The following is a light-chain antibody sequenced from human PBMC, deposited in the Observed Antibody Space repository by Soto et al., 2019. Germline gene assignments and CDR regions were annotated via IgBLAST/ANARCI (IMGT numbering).Light chain of an antibody. CDR1: QTVSSRF. CDR2: GSS. V-gene: IGKV3-20*01. CDR3: QQYYRYPRT. Sequence: EIVLTQSPGTLSSSAGERATISCRASQTVSSRFVAWFQQRPGPVPMLLIFGSSRRDAGIPDRFSGSGSGTDFTLTISRLEPEDFGFYYCQQYYRYPRTFGGGSKVEIK. J-gene: IGKJ4*02.